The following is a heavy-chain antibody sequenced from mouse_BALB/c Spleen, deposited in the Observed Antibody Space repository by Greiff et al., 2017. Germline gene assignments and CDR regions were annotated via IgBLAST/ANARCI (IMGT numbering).Heavy chain of an antibody. CDR1: GFTFSDYY. CDR2: ISDGGSYT. Sequence: DVQLVESGGGLVKPGGSLKLSCAASGFTFSDYYMYWVRQTPEKRLEWVATISDGGSYTYYPDSVKGRFTISRDNAKNNLYLQMSSLKSEDTAMYYCAREPLRGYFDVWGAGTTVTVSS. CDR3: AREPLRGYFDV. V-gene: IGHV5-4*02. J-gene: IGHJ1*01.